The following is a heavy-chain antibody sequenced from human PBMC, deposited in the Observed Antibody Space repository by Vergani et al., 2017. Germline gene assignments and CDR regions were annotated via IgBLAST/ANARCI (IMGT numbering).Heavy chain of an antibody. CDR1: GFTVSSNY. D-gene: IGHD6-19*01. V-gene: IGHV3-53*01. CDR2: IYSGGST. CDR3: AKVNIEQWLGPFDY. J-gene: IGHJ4*02. Sequence: EVQLVESGGGLIQPGGSLRLSCAASGFTVSSNYMSWVRQAPGKGLEWVSVIYSGGSTYYADSVKGRFTISRDNSKNTLYLQMNSLRAEDTAVYYCAKVNIEQWLGPFDYWGQGTLVTVSS.